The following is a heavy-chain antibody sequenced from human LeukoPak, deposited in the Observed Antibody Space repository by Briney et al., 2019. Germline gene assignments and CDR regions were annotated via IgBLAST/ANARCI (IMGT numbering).Heavy chain of an antibody. J-gene: IGHJ5*02. CDR1: GFTVGSNY. CDR2: IYSGGNT. V-gene: IGHV3-66*04. CDR3: ARLVPGTTVIKSGWFDP. Sequence: GGSLRLSCAASGFTVGSNYMTWVRQAPGKGLEWASVIYSGGNTYYADSVKGRFSISRDISKNTVYLQMNGLRAEDTAVYFCARLVPGTTVIKSGWFDPWGQGTLVSVSS. D-gene: IGHD4-23*01.